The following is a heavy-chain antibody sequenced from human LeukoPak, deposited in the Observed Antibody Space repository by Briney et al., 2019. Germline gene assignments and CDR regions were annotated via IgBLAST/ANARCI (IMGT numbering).Heavy chain of an antibody. CDR3: ARGAVRNYFDY. J-gene: IGHJ4*02. V-gene: IGHV4-31*03. Sequence: PSETLSLTCTVSGGSISNGGYYWSWIRQHPGKGLEWIGYIYYSGSTYYNPSLKSRVTISVDTSKNQFSLKLSSVTAADTAVYYCARGAVRNYFDYWGQGTLVTVSS. CDR1: GGSISNGGYY. CDR2: IYYSGST. D-gene: IGHD6-19*01.